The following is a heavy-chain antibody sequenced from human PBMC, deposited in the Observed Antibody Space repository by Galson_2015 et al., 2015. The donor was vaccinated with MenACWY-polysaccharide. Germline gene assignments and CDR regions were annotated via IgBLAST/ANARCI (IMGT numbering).Heavy chain of an antibody. CDR2: IYYSGNT. V-gene: IGHV4-39*01. J-gene: IGHJ5*02. Sequence: TLSLTCTVSGGSVSSSRYYWGWIRQPPGKGLEWIASIYYSGNTYYNPSLKSRVTISVDTSKNQFSLKLTSVTAADTAVYYCARRTYLNWSDPWGQGTLVTVSS. CDR1: GGSVSSSRYY. CDR3: ARRTYLNWSDP.